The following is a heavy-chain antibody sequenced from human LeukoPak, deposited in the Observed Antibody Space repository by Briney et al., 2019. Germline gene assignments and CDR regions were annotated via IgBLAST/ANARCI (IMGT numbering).Heavy chain of an antibody. D-gene: IGHD3-3*01. CDR3: AKPVLXFXXXXXLGXXFDI. CDR1: GFTFSSYA. CDR2: ISGSGGST. J-gene: IGHJ3*02. V-gene: IGHV3-23*01. Sequence: PGGSLRLSCAASGFTFSSYAMSWVRQAPGKGLEWVSAISGSGGSTYYADSVKGRFTISRDNSKNTLYLQMNSLRAEDTAVYYCAKPVLXFXXXXXLGXXFDIWGQGTMVTVXS.